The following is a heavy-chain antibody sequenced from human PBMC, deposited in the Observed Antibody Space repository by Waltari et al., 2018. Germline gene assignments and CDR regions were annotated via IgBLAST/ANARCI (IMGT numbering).Heavy chain of an antibody. V-gene: IGHV3-33*01. CDR3: ARDGDGYGMDV. Sequence: QVQLVESGGGVVQPGRSLRLSCAASGFTFSSYGMHWVRQAPGRGLGWGAVIWYDGSNKYDADSVKGRFTISRDNSKNTLYLQMNSLRAEDTAVYYCARDGDGYGMDVWGQWTTVTVSS. J-gene: IGHJ6*02. D-gene: IGHD7-27*01. CDR1: GFTFSSYG. CDR2: IWYDGSNK.